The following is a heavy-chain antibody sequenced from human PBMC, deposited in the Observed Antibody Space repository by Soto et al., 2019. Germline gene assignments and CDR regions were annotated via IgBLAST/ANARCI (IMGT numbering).Heavy chain of an antibody. D-gene: IGHD3-22*01. V-gene: IGHV2-70*01. Sequence: SGPTLVNPTQTLTLTCTFSGFSLSTSGMCVSWILQPPGKALEWLALIDWDDDKYYSTSLKTRLTISKDTSKNQVVLTMTNMDPVDTATYYCARVIYYDTSGYYNWFDPWGQGTLVTVSS. J-gene: IGHJ5*02. CDR2: IDWDDDK. CDR3: ARVIYYDTSGYYNWFDP. CDR1: GFSLSTSGMC.